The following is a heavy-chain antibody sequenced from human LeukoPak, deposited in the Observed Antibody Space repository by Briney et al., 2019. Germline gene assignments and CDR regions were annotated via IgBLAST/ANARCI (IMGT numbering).Heavy chain of an antibody. Sequence: SVKVSCKASGGTFSSYAISWVRQAPGQGLEWMGGIIPIFGTANYAQKFQGRVTITADKSTSTAYMELSSLRSEDTAMYYCARERYYGSGSYLGDLDYWGQGTLVTVSS. J-gene: IGHJ4*02. CDR1: GGTFSSYA. CDR2: IIPIFGTA. D-gene: IGHD3-10*01. V-gene: IGHV1-69*06. CDR3: ARERYYGSGSYLGDLDY.